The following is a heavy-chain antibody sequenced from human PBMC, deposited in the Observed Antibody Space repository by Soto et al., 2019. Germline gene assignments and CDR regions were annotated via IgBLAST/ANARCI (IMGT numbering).Heavy chain of an antibody. CDR2: IWYDGSNK. CDR1: GFTFSSYG. CDR3: AREGIAARESRCYYYGMDV. V-gene: IGHV3-33*01. D-gene: IGHD6-6*01. Sequence: PGGSLRLSCAASGFTFSSYGMHWVRQAPGKGLEWVAVIWYDGSNKYYADSVKGRFTISRDNSKNTLYLQMNSLRAEDTAVYYCAREGIAARESRCYYYGMDVWGQGTTVTVSS. J-gene: IGHJ6*02.